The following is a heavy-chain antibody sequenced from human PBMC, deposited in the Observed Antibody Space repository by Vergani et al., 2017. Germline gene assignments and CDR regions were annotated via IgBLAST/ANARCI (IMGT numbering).Heavy chain of an antibody. CDR1: GGSFSGYY. Sequence: QVQLQQWGAGLLKPSETLSLTCAVYGGSFSGYYWSWIRQPPGKGLEWIGEINHSGSTNYNPSLKSRVTISVDTSKNQFSLKLSSVTAADTAVYYCARALGGSCYPFDYWGQGTLVTVSS. J-gene: IGHJ4*02. V-gene: IGHV4-34*01. D-gene: IGHD2-15*01. CDR2: INHSGST. CDR3: ARALGGSCYPFDY.